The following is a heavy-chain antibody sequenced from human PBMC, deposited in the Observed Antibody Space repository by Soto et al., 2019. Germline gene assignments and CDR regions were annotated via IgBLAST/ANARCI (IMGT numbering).Heavy chain of an antibody. J-gene: IGHJ6*02. CDR1: GYMFTSYS. Sequence: PGESLKISCKGSGYMFTSYSIDWVRQMPGKGLEWMGSIYPSDSDARYSPSFRGQVTISADKSISTAYLQWSGLKASDTAIYYCARHEYNYGNYYFYGLDVWGQGTTVTVS. V-gene: IGHV5-51*01. CDR2: IYPSDSDA. CDR3: ARHEYNYGNYYFYGLDV. D-gene: IGHD5-18*01.